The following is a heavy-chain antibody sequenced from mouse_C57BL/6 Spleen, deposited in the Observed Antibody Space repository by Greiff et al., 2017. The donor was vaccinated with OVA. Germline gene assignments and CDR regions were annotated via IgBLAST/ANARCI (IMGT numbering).Heavy chain of an antibody. CDR3: ARQTVHFDY. V-gene: IGHV5-6*01. Sequence: EVKLVESGGDLVKPGGSLKLSCAASGFTFSSYGMSWVRQTPDKRLEWVATISSGGSYTYYPDSVKGRFTISRDNAKNTLYLQMSSLKSEDTAMYYCARQTVHFDYWGQGTTLTVSS. CDR1: GFTFSSYG. J-gene: IGHJ2*01. D-gene: IGHD1-1*01. CDR2: ISSGGSYT.